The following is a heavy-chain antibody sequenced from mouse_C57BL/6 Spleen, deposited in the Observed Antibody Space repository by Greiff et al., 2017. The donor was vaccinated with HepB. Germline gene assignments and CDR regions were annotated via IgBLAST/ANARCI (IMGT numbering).Heavy chain of an antibody. CDR2: ISDGGSDT. V-gene: IGHV5-4*01. CDR3: ARVDYGSSWYFDV. D-gene: IGHD1-1*01. Sequence: EVHLVESGGGLVKPGGSLELSCAASGFTFSSYAMSWVRQTPEKRLEWVATISDGGSDTYYPDNVKGRFTISRDNTKNNLYLQMSHLKSEDTAMYYCARVDYGSSWYFDVWGTGTTVTVSS. J-gene: IGHJ1*03. CDR1: GFTFSSYA.